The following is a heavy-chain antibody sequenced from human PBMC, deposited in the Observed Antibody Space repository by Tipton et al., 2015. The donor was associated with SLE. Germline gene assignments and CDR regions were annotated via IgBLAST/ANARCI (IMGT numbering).Heavy chain of an antibody. CDR2: IYDTGNT. CDR3: ARRGTMVVTSFNY. Sequence: TLSLTCTVSGGSISSRSHDWGWIRQPPGKGLEWIGSIYDTGNTYYNPSLKSRVTISEDTSRNQFSLKLTSVTAADTAVYYCARRGTMVVTSFNYWGQGTLVTVSS. D-gene: IGHD4-23*01. J-gene: IGHJ4*02. V-gene: IGHV4-39*01. CDR1: GGSISSRSHD.